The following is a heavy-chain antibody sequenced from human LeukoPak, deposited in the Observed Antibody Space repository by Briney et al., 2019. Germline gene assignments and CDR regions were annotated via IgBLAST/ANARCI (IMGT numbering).Heavy chain of an antibody. Sequence: ASVKVCCKASGYTFTSYGISWVRQAPGQGLEWMGWISAYNGNTNYAQKLQGRVTMTTDTSTSTAYMELRSLRSDDTAVYYCARAFLNYDILTGYYPTHYFDYWGQGTLVTVSS. D-gene: IGHD3-9*01. CDR2: ISAYNGNT. CDR1: GYTFTSYG. V-gene: IGHV1-18*01. CDR3: ARAFLNYDILTGYYPTHYFDY. J-gene: IGHJ4*02.